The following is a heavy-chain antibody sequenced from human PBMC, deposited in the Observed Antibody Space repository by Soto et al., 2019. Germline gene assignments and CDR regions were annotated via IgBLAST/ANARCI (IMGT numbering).Heavy chain of an antibody. CDR1: GFTFRTYT. Sequence: GESLRLSCISSGFTFRTYTMNWVRHAPGQGLEWVSGIRGFSPYTFYSESVKGRFTISRDNAKNSLFLQLNRLRAEDTAVYSCERDGGYDASDIYYKAVDVWVQGTTVTVSS. J-gene: IGHJ6*02. D-gene: IGHD3-22*01. CDR2: IRGFSPYT. CDR3: ERDGGYDASDIYYKAVDV. V-gene: IGHV3-21*01.